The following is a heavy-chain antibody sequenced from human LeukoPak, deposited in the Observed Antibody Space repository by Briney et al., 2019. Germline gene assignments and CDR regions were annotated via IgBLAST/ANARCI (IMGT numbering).Heavy chain of an antibody. D-gene: IGHD2-15*01. Sequence: PGGSLRLSCAASGFTFSSYWMSWVRQAPGKGLEWVANIKQDGSEKYYVDSVKGRFTISRDNAKNSLYLQMNSLRAEDTAVYYCARPAGYCSGACGYYYMDVWGKGTTVTVSS. CDR2: IKQDGSEK. CDR3: ARPAGYCSGACGYYYMDV. J-gene: IGHJ6*03. CDR1: GFTFSSYW. V-gene: IGHV3-7*01.